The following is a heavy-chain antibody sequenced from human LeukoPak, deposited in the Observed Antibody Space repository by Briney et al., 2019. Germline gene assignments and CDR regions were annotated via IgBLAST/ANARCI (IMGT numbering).Heavy chain of an antibody. CDR2: ISAYNGNT. J-gene: IGHJ4*02. CDR3: ARAPYYYDSSGYYPNYFDY. CDR1: GYTFTSYG. Sequence: ASVEVSCKASGYTFTSYGISWVRQAPGQGLEWMGWISAYNGNTNYAQKLQGRVTMTTDTSTSTAYMELRSLRSDDTAVYYCARAPYYYDSSGYYPNYFDYWGQGTLVTVSS. D-gene: IGHD3-22*01. V-gene: IGHV1-18*01.